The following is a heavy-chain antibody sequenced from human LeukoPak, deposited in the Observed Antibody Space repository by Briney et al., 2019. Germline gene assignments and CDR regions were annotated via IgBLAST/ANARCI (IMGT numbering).Heavy chain of an antibody. V-gene: IGHV4-59*01. J-gene: IGHJ6*03. D-gene: IGHD1-26*01. Sequence: SETLSLTCAVYGGSFSGYYWSWIRQPPGKGLEWIGYIYYSGSTNYNPSLKSRVTISVDTSKNQFSLKLSSVTAADTAVYYCARAWSYNPAMDVWGKGTTVTISS. CDR2: IYYSGST. CDR1: GGSFSGYY. CDR3: ARAWSYNPAMDV.